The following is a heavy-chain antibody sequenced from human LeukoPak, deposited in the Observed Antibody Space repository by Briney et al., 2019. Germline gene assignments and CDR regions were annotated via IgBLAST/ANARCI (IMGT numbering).Heavy chain of an antibody. CDR3: ARRGWELLGIDS. V-gene: IGHV1-8*01. CDR1: VYTFTQYD. Sequence: TVNLSCKASVYTFTQYDIHWVREATGQGREWMGWMNPNSGNTGYAQKFQGRVTMTRDTSISTAYMELSSLKSEDTAVYYCARRGWELLGIDSWGQGTLVTVSS. CDR2: MNPNSGNT. J-gene: IGHJ4*02. D-gene: IGHD2-15*01.